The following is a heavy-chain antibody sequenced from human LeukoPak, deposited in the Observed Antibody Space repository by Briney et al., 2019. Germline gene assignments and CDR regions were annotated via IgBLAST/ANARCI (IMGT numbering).Heavy chain of an antibody. Sequence: GGSLRLSCATSGFTFSSYAMSWVRQAPGKGLEWVSAISGSGGSTYYADSAKGRFTISRDNSKNTLYLQMNSLRAEDTAVYYCAKVHEGDCSSTSCSDYWGQGTLVTVSS. CDR2: ISGSGGST. D-gene: IGHD2-2*01. V-gene: IGHV3-23*01. J-gene: IGHJ4*02. CDR3: AKVHEGDCSSTSCSDY. CDR1: GFTFSSYA.